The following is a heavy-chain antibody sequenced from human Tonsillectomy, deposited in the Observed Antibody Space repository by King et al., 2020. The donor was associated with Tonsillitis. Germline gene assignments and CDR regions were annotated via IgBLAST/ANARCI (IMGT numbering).Heavy chain of an antibody. V-gene: IGHV4-34*01. Sequence: VQLPQWGAGLLKPSETLSLTCAVYGGSFSGYYWSWIRQPPGKGLEWIGEINHSGSTNYNPSLKSRITISVDTSKNQFSLRLSSVTAADTAVYYCARGEAYCSSTNCYALCDYWGLGTPVTVSS. CDR2: INHSGST. CDR3: ARGEAYCSSTNCYALCDY. J-gene: IGHJ4*02. D-gene: IGHD2-2*01. CDR1: GGSFSGYY.